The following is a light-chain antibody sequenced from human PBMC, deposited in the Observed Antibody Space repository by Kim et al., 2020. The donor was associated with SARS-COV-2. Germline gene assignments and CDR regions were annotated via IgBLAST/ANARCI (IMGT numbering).Light chain of an antibody. Sequence: QSALTQPRSVSGSPGQSVTISCTGTSSDVGGYDYVSWCQQHPGKAPKLMIYDVTRRPSGVPDRLSGSKSGNTASLTISGLQAEDEADYYCCSYAGRYIWVFGGGTQLTVL. CDR3: CSYAGRYIWV. V-gene: IGLV2-11*01. CDR2: DVT. J-gene: IGLJ3*02. CDR1: SSDVGGYDY.